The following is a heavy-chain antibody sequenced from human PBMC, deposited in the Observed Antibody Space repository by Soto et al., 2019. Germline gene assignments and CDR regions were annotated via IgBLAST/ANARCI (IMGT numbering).Heavy chain of an antibody. CDR2: IIPILGIA. CDR1: GGTFSSYT. CDR3: ASSVEDRGRGYYYMDV. Sequence: ASVKVSCKASGGTFSSYTISWVRQAPGQGLEWMGRIIPILGIANYAQKFQGRVTITADKSTSTAYMELSSLRSEDTAVYYCASSVEDRGRGYYYMDVWGKGTTVTVSS. V-gene: IGHV1-69*02. D-gene: IGHD2-15*01. J-gene: IGHJ6*03.